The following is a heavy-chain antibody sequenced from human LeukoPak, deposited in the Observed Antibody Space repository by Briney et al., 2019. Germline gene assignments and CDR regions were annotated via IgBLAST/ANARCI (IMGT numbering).Heavy chain of an antibody. J-gene: IGHJ4*02. D-gene: IGHD2-8*01. CDR3: ARDLNGPGY. CDR1: GFTFSSYA. Sequence: GGSLTLSCSASGFTFSSYAMHWVRQAPGKGLEYVSAISSNGGSTHYADSVKGRITISRDNAKNTLFLQMNSLRAEDTAVYYCARDLNGPGYWGERALVTVSS. V-gene: IGHV3-64*04. CDR2: ISSNGGST.